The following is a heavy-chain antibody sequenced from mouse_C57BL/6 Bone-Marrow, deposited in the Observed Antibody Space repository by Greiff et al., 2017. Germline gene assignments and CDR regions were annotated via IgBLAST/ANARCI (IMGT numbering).Heavy chain of an antibody. V-gene: IGHV1-52*01. CDR1: GYTFTSYW. CDR2: IDPSDSET. D-gene: IGHD2-5*01. CDR3: ARGGSNCVYFDY. J-gene: IGHJ2*01. Sequence: QVQLQQPGAELVRPGSSVKLSCKASGYTFTSYWMHWVKQRPIQGLEWIGNIDPSDSETHYNQKFKDKATLTVDKSSSTAYMQLSSLTSEDSAVYYCARGGSNCVYFDYWGQGTTLTVSS.